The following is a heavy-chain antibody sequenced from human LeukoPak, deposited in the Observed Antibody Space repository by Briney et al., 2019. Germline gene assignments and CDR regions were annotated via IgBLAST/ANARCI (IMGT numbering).Heavy chain of an antibody. J-gene: IGHJ3*02. CDR1: GGSFSGYY. Sequence: SETPSLTCAVHGGSFSGYYWSWIRHPPGKGREWIGEINHSGSTNYNPSLKRRVTISVDTYKNQFSLKLSSVTAADTAVYYCARGGRSPDTARRAFDIWGQGTMVTVSS. V-gene: IGHV4-34*01. CDR2: INHSGST. CDR3: ARGGRSPDTARRAFDI. D-gene: IGHD5-18*01.